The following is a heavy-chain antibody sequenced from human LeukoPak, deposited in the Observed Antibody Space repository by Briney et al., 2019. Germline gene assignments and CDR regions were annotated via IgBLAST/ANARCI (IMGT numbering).Heavy chain of an antibody. CDR2: IWYDGSNK. Sequence: PGGSLRLSCAASGFTFSSYGMHWVRQAPGKGLEWVAVIWYDGSNKYYADSVKGRFTISRDNSKNTLYLQMNSLGAEDTAVYYCARDGRYYDFWSGYYDYYYGMDVWGQGTTVTVSS. V-gene: IGHV3-33*01. CDR1: GFTFSSYG. D-gene: IGHD3-3*01. J-gene: IGHJ6*02. CDR3: ARDGRYYDFWSGYYDYYYGMDV.